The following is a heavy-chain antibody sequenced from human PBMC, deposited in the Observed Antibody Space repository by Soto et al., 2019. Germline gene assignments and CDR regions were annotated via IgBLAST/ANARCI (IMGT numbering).Heavy chain of an antibody. J-gene: IGHJ6*04. V-gene: IGHV4-59*08. CDR1: GGSISTNY. D-gene: IGHD3-3*01. Sequence: SETLSLTCTVSGGSISTNYWSWIRQPPGKGLEWIGYIYYSGGTNYNPSLKSRVTISIDTSKNQFSLRLSSVTAADTAVYYCARGSIYYDYYYYSGMDVWGKGTTVTFPS. CDR2: IYYSGGT. CDR3: ARGSIYYDYYYYSGMDV.